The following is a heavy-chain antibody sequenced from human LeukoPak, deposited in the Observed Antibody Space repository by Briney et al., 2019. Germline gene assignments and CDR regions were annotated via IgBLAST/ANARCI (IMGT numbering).Heavy chain of an antibody. CDR1: GYTFSSFG. J-gene: IGHJ4*02. D-gene: IGHD3-10*01. V-gene: IGHV1-18*01. CDR2: ISAYNGNT. CDR3: ARGGRGGGHGSGTYLLDY. Sequence: GASVKVSCKASGYTFSSFGISWVRQAPRQGLEWMGRISAYNGNTNYAQKFQGRVTMTRNTSISTAYMELSSLRSEDTAVYYCARGGRGGGHGSGTYLLDYWGQGTLVTVSS.